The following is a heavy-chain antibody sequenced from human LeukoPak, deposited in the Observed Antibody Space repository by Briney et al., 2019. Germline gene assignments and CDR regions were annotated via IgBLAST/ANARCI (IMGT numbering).Heavy chain of an antibody. CDR3: ASTRYGSGSYPHVDV. CDR2: IIPIFGTA. J-gene: IGHJ6*04. CDR1: GGTFNSYA. D-gene: IGHD3-10*01. V-gene: IGHV1-69*13. Sequence: SVKVSCKASGGTFNSYAIRWVRQAPGQGLEWMGGIIPIFGTANYAQKFQGRVTITADESTSTAYMELSSLRSEDTAVYYCASTRYGSGSYPHVDVWGKGTTVTISS.